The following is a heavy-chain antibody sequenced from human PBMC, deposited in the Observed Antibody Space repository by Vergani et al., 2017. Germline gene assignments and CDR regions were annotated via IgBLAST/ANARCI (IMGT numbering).Heavy chain of an antibody. V-gene: IGHV4-34*09. CDR2: INHSGTI. D-gene: IGHD1-26*01. Sequence: QVQLQESGPRLVRPSQTLSLTCAVYGGSLSGYYWSWIRLAPGKGLEWIGEINHSGTINYNPTLKSPFNVSIDTSRDHFSLKLRSVSAADTAVYFCARRAERWETLLRDDFDVWGQGTFVTVSP. J-gene: IGHJ3*01. CDR1: GGSLSGYY. CDR3: ARRAERWETLLRDDFDV.